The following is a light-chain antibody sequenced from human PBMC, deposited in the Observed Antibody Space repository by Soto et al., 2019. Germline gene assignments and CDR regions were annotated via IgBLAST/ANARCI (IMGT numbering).Light chain of an antibody. J-gene: IGLJ1*01. CDR1: STDFVSYNR. CDR2: DVI. Sequence: QSVLTQPPSVSGSPGQSVTISCTGTSTDFVSYNRVSWYQQPPGTAPKLIIYDVIKWPSGVPDRFSGSKSGNTASLTISGLQAEDEADYFCCSYAGGYSYLFGTGTKVTV. CDR3: CSYAGGYSYL. V-gene: IGLV2-18*02.